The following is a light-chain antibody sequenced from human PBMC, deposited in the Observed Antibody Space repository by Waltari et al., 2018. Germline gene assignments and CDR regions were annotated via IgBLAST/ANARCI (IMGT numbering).Light chain of an antibody. CDR1: QSISNY. CDR3: QQSYSTPYT. CDR2: AAS. Sequence: DIQMTQSPFSLSASVGDRVTITCRASQSISNYLNWYQQKPGKAPKLLMYAASSLQSGVPSRFSGSGSGTAVTLTISSLQPEDFATYYCQQSYSTPYTFGQGTKLEIK. V-gene: IGKV1-39*01. J-gene: IGKJ2*01.